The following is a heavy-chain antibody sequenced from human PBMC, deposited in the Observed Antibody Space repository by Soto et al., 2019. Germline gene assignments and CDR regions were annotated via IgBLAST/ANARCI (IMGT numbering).Heavy chain of an antibody. J-gene: IGHJ4*02. D-gene: IGHD3-22*01. V-gene: IGHV4-31*03. Sequence: PSETLSLTCTVSGGSISSGGYYWNWIRQHPGKGLEWIGYIYYSGSTYYNPSLKSRVTISVDTSKNQFSLKLSSVTAADTAVYYCAGDYYKYYDSSGYYRSPAYWGQGTLVTVSS. CDR2: IYYSGST. CDR1: GGSISSGGYY. CDR3: AGDYYKYYDSSGYYRSPAY.